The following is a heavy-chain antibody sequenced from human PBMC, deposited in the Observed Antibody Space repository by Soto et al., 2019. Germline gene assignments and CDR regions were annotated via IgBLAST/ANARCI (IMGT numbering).Heavy chain of an antibody. V-gene: IGHV3-53*04. Sequence: PGGSLRLSCAASGFTVSSNYMSWVRQAPGKGLEWVSVIYSGGSTYYADSVKGRFTISRHNSKNTLYLQMNSLRAKDTAVYYCARNPYCSGGSCYAPPWGQGTLVTVSS. J-gene: IGHJ5*02. CDR3: ARNPYCSGGSCYAPP. CDR1: GFTVSSNY. CDR2: IYSGGST. D-gene: IGHD2-15*01.